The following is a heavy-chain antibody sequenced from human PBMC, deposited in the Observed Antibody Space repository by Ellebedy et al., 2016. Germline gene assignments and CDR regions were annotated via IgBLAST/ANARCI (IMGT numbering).Heavy chain of an antibody. Sequence: SETLSLTCTVSDGSIRSDDYYWSWIRQPPGKGLEWIGYIYYSGSTYYNPSLGSRVTISVDTSKNQLSLRVNSVTAADTAVYFCARNSQYGTTWYGRSDYWGRGILVTVSS. J-gene: IGHJ4*02. CDR3: ARNSQYGTTWYGRSDY. CDR1: DGSIRSDDYY. CDR2: IYYSGST. D-gene: IGHD1-14*01. V-gene: IGHV4-30-4*01.